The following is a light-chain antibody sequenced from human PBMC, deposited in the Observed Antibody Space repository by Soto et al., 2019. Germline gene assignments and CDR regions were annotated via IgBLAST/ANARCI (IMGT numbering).Light chain of an antibody. J-gene: IGKJ2*01. CDR2: GAS. CDR3: QQYNNWPRT. CDR1: QSVNSN. V-gene: IGKV3D-15*01. Sequence: ETVMTQSPATLSVSPGERATLSCRASQSVNSNLAWYQQNPGQAPRLLIYGASTRATGIPARFSGSGSGTEFTLTISSLQSEDFAVYDCQQYNNWPRTFGQGTKLEIK.